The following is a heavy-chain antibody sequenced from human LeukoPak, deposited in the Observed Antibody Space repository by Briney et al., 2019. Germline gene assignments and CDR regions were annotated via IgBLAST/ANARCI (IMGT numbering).Heavy chain of an antibody. CDR3: ARDGGLHAFDI. CDR2: INSDGRST. J-gene: IGHJ3*02. CDR1: GFTFSSYW. Sequence: GGSLRLSCAASGFTFSSYWMHWVRQAPGKGLVWVSRINSDGRSTNYADSVKGRFTISRDNAKNTLYLQMNCLRAEDTAVYYCARDGGLHAFDIWGQGTMVTVSS. V-gene: IGHV3-74*01. D-gene: IGHD3-16*01.